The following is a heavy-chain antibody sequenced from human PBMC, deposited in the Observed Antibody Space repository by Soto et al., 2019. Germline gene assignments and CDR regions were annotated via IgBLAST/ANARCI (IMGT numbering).Heavy chain of an antibody. CDR1: GFTFSSYG. J-gene: IGHJ6*02. CDR2: IWYDGSNK. Sequence: GGSLRLSCAASGFTFSSYGMHWVRQAPGKGLEWVAVIWYDGSNKYYADSVKGRFTISRDNSKNTLYLQMNSLRAEDTAVYYCARDPFDGPAKTYYYYYGMDVWGQENTVTVSS. V-gene: IGHV3-33*01. CDR3: ARDPFDGPAKTYYYYYGMDV. D-gene: IGHD4-17*01.